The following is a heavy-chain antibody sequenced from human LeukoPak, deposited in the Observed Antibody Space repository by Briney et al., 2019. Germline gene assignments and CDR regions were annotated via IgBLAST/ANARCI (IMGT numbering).Heavy chain of an antibody. CDR1: GGSISSSSYY. J-gene: IGHJ3*02. D-gene: IGHD1-14*01. V-gene: IGHV4-39*01. CDR3: ASHRGLDAFDN. Sequence: SETLSPTCAVSGGSISSSSYYWGWIRQPPGTGLEWIGSIYYSGSTYYNPSLKSRVTISVDTSKNQFSLKLSSVTAADTAVYYCASHRGLDAFDNRGQGTMVTVSS. CDR2: IYYSGST.